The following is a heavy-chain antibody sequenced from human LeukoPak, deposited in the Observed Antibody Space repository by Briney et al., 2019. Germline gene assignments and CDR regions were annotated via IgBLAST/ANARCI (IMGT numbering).Heavy chain of an antibody. V-gene: IGHV3-7*04. Sequence: GGSLRLSCAASGFTFSNYWMSWVRQAPGKGLEWVANIRQDGNEKYYVDSVEGRFTISRDNAENSLYLQMNSLRGEDTAVYYCARGPRYFDLWGRGTLVTVSS. J-gene: IGHJ2*01. CDR1: GFTFSNYW. CDR2: IRQDGNEK. CDR3: ARGPRYFDL.